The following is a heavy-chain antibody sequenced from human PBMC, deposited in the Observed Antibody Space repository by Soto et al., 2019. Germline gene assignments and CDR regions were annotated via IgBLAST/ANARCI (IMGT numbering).Heavy chain of an antibody. CDR1: GFTFSSYA. V-gene: IGHV3-23*01. CDR3: AKDPLPFYGMDV. Sequence: GGSLRLSCAASGFTFSSYAMNWVRQAPGKGLEWVSGISGRTSSTYYADSVKGRFTISRDNSRNTLFLYMINLRVEDTAVYYCAKDPLPFYGMDVWGQGTTVTVSS. J-gene: IGHJ6*02. CDR2: ISGRTSST.